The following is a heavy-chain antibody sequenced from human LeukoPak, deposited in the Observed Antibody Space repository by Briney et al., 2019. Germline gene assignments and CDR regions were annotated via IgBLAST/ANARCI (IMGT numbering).Heavy chain of an antibody. Sequence: PGGSLRLSCAASGFTFSSYAMSWVRQAPGKGLEWVANIKQDGSEKYYVDSVKGRFTISRDNAKNSLYLQMNSLRAEDTAVYYCARRSVVVVPAANYNWFDPWGQGTLVTVSS. CDR3: ARRSVVVVPAANYNWFDP. V-gene: IGHV3-7*01. J-gene: IGHJ5*02. CDR2: IKQDGSEK. D-gene: IGHD2-2*01. CDR1: GFTFSSYA.